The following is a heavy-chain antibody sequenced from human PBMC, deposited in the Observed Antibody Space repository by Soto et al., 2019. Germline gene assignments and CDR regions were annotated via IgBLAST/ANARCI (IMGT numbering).Heavy chain of an antibody. D-gene: IGHD6-6*01. CDR2: ISSNGVGT. CDR1: GFTLSGYA. V-gene: IGHV3-64*01. Sequence: EVQLAESGGGLAQPGGSLRLSCAASGFTLSGYAMDWVRQAPGKGLEYVSGISSNGVGTYYANSVQGRFTISRDTSKNPVYLQMGSLRPEDMAVYYCARRARPAFYYMDVWGKGTTVTVSS. CDR3: ARRARPAFYYMDV. J-gene: IGHJ6*03.